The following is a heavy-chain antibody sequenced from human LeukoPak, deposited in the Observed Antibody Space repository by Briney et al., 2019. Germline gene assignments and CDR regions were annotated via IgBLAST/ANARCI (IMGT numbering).Heavy chain of an antibody. D-gene: IGHD6-13*01. CDR3: GRGVIALECYFDY. J-gene: IGHJ4*02. CDR1: GFTFSSYA. V-gene: IGHV3-30*04. Sequence: GRSLRLSCAASGFTFSSYAMHWVRQAPGKGLEWVAVISYDGSNKYYADSVKGRFTISRDNSKNTLYLQMNSLRADDTAVYYCGRGVIALECYFDYWGQGTLVTVSS. CDR2: ISYDGSNK.